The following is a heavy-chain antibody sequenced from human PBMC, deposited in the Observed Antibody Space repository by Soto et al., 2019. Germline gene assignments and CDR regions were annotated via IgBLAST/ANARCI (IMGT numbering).Heavy chain of an antibody. CDR1: GFSFSDNL. CDR3: ARDILSVGPRANDAFDG. V-gene: IGHV1-3*01. CDR2: INPDNGNT. Sequence: QVQLVQSGAEVRKPGASVNISCRASGFSFSDNLITWVRQAPGQSLEWMGWINPDNGNTRYSQTFRGRVTTTRHSSASRDYVEVSALTSEDTAVYYVARDILSVGPRANDAFDGWGQGTMVTVS. J-gene: IGHJ3*01.